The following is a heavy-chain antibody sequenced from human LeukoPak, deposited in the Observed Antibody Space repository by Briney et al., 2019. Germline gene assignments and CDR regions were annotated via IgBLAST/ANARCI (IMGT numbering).Heavy chain of an antibody. D-gene: IGHD6-6*01. Sequence: GGSLRHSCVVSGFMFGSYPMSWVRQAPGKGLEWVSVISETGDVTHYADSMKGRFTISRDNIKNTLNLQMNSLRAEDTAIYYCARDSSHYLGSSDYWGQGTLVTVSS. CDR3: ARDSSHYLGSSDY. CDR1: GFMFGSYP. J-gene: IGHJ4*02. CDR2: ISETGDVT. V-gene: IGHV3-23*01.